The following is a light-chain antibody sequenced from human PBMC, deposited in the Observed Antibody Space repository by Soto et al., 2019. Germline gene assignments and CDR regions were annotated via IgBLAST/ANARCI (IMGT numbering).Light chain of an antibody. CDR1: QSVSSY. V-gene: IGKV3-11*01. Sequence: EIVLTQSPANLSLSPGERATLSCRASQSVSSYLAWYQQKPGQAPRLLIYDASNRATGIPARFSGSGSGTDFTLTISSLEPEDFAVYYCPQHSNWPWTFGQGTKVEIK. CDR2: DAS. CDR3: PQHSNWPWT. J-gene: IGKJ1*01.